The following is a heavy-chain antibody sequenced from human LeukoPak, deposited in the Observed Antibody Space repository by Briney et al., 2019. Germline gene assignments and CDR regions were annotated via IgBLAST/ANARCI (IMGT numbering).Heavy chain of an antibody. V-gene: IGHV4-59*01. Sequence: PSETLSLTCTVSGGSISSYYWSWIRQPPGKGLEWIGYIYYSGSTNYNPSLKSRVTISVDTSKNQFSLKLSSVTAADTAVYYCASETTVISQGGQNWGQGTLVTVSS. CDR1: GGSISSYY. J-gene: IGHJ4*02. D-gene: IGHD4-17*01. CDR2: IYYSGST. CDR3: ASETTVISQGGQN.